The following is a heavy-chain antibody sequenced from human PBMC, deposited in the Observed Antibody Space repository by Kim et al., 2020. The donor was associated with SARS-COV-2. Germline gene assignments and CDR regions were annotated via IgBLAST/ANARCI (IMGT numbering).Heavy chain of an antibody. D-gene: IGHD3-9*01. J-gene: IGHJ3*01. CDR2: IYYSGST. Sequence: SETLSLTCTVSGGSISSGGYYWSWIRQHPGKGLEWIGYIYYSGSTYYNPSLKXRVTISVDTSKNQFSLKLSSVTAADTAVYYCARXXXILTGYYQSRQAGAXXXWGQGXXVTVSS. V-gene: IGHV4-31*03. CDR3: ARXXXILTGYYQSRQAGAXXX. CDR1: GGSISSGGYY.